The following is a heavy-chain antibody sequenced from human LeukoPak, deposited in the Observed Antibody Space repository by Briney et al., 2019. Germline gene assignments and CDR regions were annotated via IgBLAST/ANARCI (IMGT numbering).Heavy chain of an antibody. V-gene: IGHV1-24*01. D-gene: IGHD2-21*01. J-gene: IGHJ4*02. CDR1: GYTLTELS. CDR3: ATDPISFDY. Sequence: ASVKVSCKVSGYTLTELSMHWVRQAPGKGLEWMGGFDPEDGETIYAQKFQGRVTMTEVTSTDTAYMELSSLRSEDTAVYYCATDPISFDYWGQGTLVTVSS. CDR2: FDPEDGET.